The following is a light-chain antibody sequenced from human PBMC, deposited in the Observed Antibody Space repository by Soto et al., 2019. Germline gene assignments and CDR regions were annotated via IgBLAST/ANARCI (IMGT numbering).Light chain of an antibody. Sequence: EIVLTQSPGTLSLSPGERATLSCRASQSVSSSYLAWYQQKPGQAPRLLIYRASSRATGIPDRFSGSGSGTDVTLTISRLEPEDFAVYYCQQYGSSPPMYTFGQGTKLEIK. CDR1: QSVSSSY. CDR2: RAS. J-gene: IGKJ2*01. V-gene: IGKV3-20*01. CDR3: QQYGSSPPMYT.